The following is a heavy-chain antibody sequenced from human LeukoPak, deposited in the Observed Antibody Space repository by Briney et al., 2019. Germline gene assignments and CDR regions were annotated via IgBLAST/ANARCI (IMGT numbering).Heavy chain of an antibody. V-gene: IGHV3-21*01. D-gene: IGHD2-2*01. CDR1: GFTFSSYS. CDR3: ARDPVVPAAYGNWFDP. Sequence: GGSLRLSCAASGFTFSSYSMNWVRQAPGKGLEWVSSISSSSSYIYYADSVKGRFTISRDNAKNSLYLQMNSPRAEDTAVYYCARDPVVPAAYGNWFDPWGQGTLVTVSS. CDR2: ISSSSSYI. J-gene: IGHJ5*02.